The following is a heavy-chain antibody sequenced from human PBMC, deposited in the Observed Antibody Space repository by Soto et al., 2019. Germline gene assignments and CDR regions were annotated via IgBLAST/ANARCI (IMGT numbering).Heavy chain of an antibody. V-gene: IGHV3-9*01. CDR3: TKVGGLYDFWSGPLHFDL. CDR2: ISWNSDSI. Sequence: EAQLVESGGGFVQPGRSLRLSCAGSGFIFDDFAIHWVRQAPGKGLEWVSGISWNSDSIGYADSAKGRFTISRDNAKNALYLQMNSLRVEDTALYYCTKVGGLYDFWSGPLHFDLWGQGTLVTVSS. CDR1: GFIFDDFA. D-gene: IGHD3-3*01. J-gene: IGHJ4*02.